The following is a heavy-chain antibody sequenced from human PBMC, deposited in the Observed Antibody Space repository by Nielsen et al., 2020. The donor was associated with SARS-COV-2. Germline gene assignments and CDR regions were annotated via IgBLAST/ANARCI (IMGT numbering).Heavy chain of an antibody. CDR3: ARLSHDYDILTGYYDY. V-gene: IGHV5-51*01. J-gene: IGHJ4*02. Sequence: KVSCKGYGYSFSTNWLAWVRQTPGKGLEWMGIIFPGDSDARYSPSFQGQVTISADKSISTAYLQWSSLKASDTAMYYCARLSHDYDILTGYYDYWGQGTLVTVSS. D-gene: IGHD3-9*01. CDR2: IFPGDSDA. CDR1: GYSFSTNW.